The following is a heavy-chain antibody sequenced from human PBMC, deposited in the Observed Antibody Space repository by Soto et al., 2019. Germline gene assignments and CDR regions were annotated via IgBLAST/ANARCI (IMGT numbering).Heavy chain of an antibody. Sequence: QVQLVESGGGVVQPGRSLRLSCAASGFTFSSYAMHWVRQAPGKGLEWVAVISYGGSNKYYADSVKGRFTISRDNSKNTLYLQRNSLRSEDTAVYYCAREGAFRGVIIIGPIDYWGQGTLVTVSS. V-gene: IGHV3-30-3*01. CDR1: GFTFSSYA. D-gene: IGHD3-10*01. CDR3: AREGAFRGVIIIGPIDY. J-gene: IGHJ4*02. CDR2: ISYGGSNK.